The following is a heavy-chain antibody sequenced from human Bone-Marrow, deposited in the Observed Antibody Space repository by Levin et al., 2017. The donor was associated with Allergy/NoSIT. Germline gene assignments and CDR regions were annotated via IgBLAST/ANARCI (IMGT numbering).Heavy chain of an antibody. CDR2: ISWNSGSI. CDR1: GFTFDDYA. J-gene: IGHJ6*02. D-gene: IGHD2-15*01. V-gene: IGHV3-9*01. Sequence: GGSLRLSCAASGFTFDDYAMHWVRQAPGKGLEWVSGISWNSGSIGYADSVKGRFTISRDNAKNSLYLQMNSLRAEDTALYYCAKDIGSGGSNIWGVQYYYYGMDVWGQGTTVTVSS. CDR3: AKDIGSGGSNIWGVQYYYYGMDV.